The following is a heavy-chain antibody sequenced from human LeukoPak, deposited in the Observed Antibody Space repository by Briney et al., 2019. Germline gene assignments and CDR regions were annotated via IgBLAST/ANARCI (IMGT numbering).Heavy chain of an antibody. V-gene: IGHV3-23*01. CDR3: AKERDSSSWYAIDYYYYYGMDV. CDR2: ISGSGGST. Sequence: GGSLRLSCAASGFTFSSYAMSWVRQAPGKGLEWVSAISGSGGSTYYTDSVQGRFTISRDNSRNTLYLQMSSLRAEDTAIYYCAKERDSSSWYAIDYYYYYGMDVWGQGTTVTVSS. D-gene: IGHD6-13*01. J-gene: IGHJ6*02. CDR1: GFTFSSYA.